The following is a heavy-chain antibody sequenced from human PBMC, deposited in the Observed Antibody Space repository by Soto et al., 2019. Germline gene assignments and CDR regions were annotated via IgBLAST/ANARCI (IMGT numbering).Heavy chain of an antibody. D-gene: IGHD1-1*01. CDR1: GFVFKDSS. V-gene: IGHV3-73*01. Sequence: EVLLVESGGGLVQPGGSLKLSCEASGFVFKDSSIHWVRQASGKGLAWVGRIRDRAYNYATAYAASVKGRFTISRDDSNNKAYLQLDSLKTEDTAIYYCTRLTSVAQDYWCQGALVTVSS. CDR3: TRLTSVAQDY. CDR2: IRDRAYNYAT. J-gene: IGHJ4*02.